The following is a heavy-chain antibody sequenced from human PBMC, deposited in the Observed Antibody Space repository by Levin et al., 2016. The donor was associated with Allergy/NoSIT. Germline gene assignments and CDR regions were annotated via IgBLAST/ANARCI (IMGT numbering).Heavy chain of an antibody. J-gene: IGHJ4*02. Sequence: VRQAPGKGLEWVSAISGTGGSTYYADSVKGRFTTSRDNSKNTLYLQMNSLRVEDTAVYYCAKDRNRVVRGVDYWGQGTPVTVSS. CDR2: ISGTGGST. V-gene: IGHV3-23*01. D-gene: IGHD3-10*01. CDR3: AKDRNRVVRGVDY.